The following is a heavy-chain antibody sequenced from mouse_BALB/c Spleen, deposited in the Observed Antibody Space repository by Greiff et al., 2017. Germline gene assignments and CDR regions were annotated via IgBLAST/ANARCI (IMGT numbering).Heavy chain of an antibody. CDR2: ISSGSSTI. CDR1: GFTFSSFG. V-gene: IGHV5-17*02. J-gene: IGHJ2*01. Sequence: EVKVEESGGGLVQPGGSRKLSCAASGFTFSSFGMHWVRQAPEKGLEWVAYISSGSSTIYYADTVKGRFTISRDNPKNTLFLQMTSLRSEDTAMYYCARNAHFDYWGQGTTLTVSS. CDR3: ARNAHFDY.